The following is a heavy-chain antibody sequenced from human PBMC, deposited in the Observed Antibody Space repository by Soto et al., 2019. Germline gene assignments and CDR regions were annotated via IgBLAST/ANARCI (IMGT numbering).Heavy chain of an antibody. V-gene: IGHV1-69*13. CDR2: IIPIFGTA. CDR3: ARDIYFDWLYYYGMDV. Sequence: SVKVSCKASGGTFSSYAISWVRQAPGQGLEWMGGIIPIFGTANYAQKFQGRVTITADESTSTAYMELSSLRSEDTAVYYCARDIYFDWLYYYGMDVWGQGTTVTVSS. J-gene: IGHJ6*02. CDR1: GGTFSSYA. D-gene: IGHD3-9*01.